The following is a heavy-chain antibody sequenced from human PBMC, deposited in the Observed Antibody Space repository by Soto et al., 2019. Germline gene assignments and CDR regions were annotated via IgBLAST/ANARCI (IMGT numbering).Heavy chain of an antibody. Sequence: GGSLRLSCADSGFTFSSYAIHWLRQAPGKGLEWVAVISYDGSNKYYADSVKGRFTISRDNSKNTLYLQMNSLRAEDTAVYYCARALVGNWNVLGYWGQGTLVTVSS. V-gene: IGHV3-30-3*01. CDR1: GFTFSSYA. CDR3: ARALVGNWNVLGY. J-gene: IGHJ4*02. CDR2: ISYDGSNK. D-gene: IGHD1-1*01.